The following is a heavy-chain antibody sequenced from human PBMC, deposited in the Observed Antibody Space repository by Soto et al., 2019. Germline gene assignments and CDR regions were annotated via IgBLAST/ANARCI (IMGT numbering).Heavy chain of an antibody. CDR2: IDPSDSYT. CDR3: AGLVGPDTAMAEYYFDY. D-gene: IGHD5-18*01. Sequence: PGESLKISCKGSGYSFTSYWISWVRQMPGKGLEWMGRIDPSDSYTNYSPSFQGHVTISADKSISTAYLQWSSLKASDTAMYYCAGLVGPDTAMAEYYFDYWGQGTLVTVSS. V-gene: IGHV5-10-1*01. CDR1: GYSFTSYW. J-gene: IGHJ4*02.